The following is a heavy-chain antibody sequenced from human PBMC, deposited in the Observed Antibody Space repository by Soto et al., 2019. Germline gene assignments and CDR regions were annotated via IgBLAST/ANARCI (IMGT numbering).Heavy chain of an antibody. CDR2: ISSSSSTI. Sequence: PGGSLRLSCAASGFTFSSYSMNWVRQAPGKGLEWVSYISSSSSTIYHADSVKGRFTISRDNAKNSLYLQMNSLRAEDTAVYYCASTRISSIAAGWFDPWGQGTLVTVSS. J-gene: IGHJ5*02. CDR1: GFTFSSYS. D-gene: IGHD6-6*01. V-gene: IGHV3-48*01. CDR3: ASTRISSIAAGWFDP.